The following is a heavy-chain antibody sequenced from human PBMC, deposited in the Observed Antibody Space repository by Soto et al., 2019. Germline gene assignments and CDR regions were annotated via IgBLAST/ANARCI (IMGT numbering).Heavy chain of an antibody. D-gene: IGHD3-9*01. CDR3: AKSRYSSTWYGMDV. V-gene: IGHV3-23*01. Sequence: GGSLSLSCAASGFTFSTHPMTWIRQAPGKGLEWVSGISDSGEKTDYADSVRGRFSISRDNSRNTLFLQMNSLRVEDTAVYYCAKSRYSSTWYGMDVWGQGITVTVSS. CDR2: ISDSGEKT. CDR1: GFTFSTHP. J-gene: IGHJ6*02.